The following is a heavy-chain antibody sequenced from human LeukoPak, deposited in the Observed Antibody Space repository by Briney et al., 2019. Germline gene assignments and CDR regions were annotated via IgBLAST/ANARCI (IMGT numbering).Heavy chain of an antibody. Sequence: SETLSLTCAVYGGSFSGYYWSWIRQPPGKGLEWIGEINHSGSTNYNPSLKSRVTISVDTSKNQFSLKLSSVTAADTAVYYCARAPRGYQWFVEYWGQGTLVTVSS. J-gene: IGHJ4*02. V-gene: IGHV4-34*01. CDR1: GGSFSGYY. D-gene: IGHD6-19*01. CDR3: ARAPRGYQWFVEY. CDR2: INHSGST.